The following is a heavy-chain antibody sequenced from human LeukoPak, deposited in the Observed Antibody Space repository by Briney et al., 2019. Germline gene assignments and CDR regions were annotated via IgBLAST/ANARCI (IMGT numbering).Heavy chain of an antibody. CDR1: GFTFSDYG. V-gene: IGHV3-30*03. J-gene: IGHJ4*02. D-gene: IGHD6-6*01. CDR3: ARDGQGQLVRAVGFDY. CDR2: ISNDGSNI. Sequence: GRSLRLSCAASGFTFSDYGVHWVRQAPGKGLEWVAVISNDGSNIYYTDSVKGRFTISRDNSKNTLYLQMNSLRAEDTAVYYCARDGQGQLVRAVGFDYWGQGTLVTVSS.